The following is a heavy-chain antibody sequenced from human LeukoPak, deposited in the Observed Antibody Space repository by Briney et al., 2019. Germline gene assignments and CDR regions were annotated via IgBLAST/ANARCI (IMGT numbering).Heavy chain of an antibody. D-gene: IGHD3-10*01. CDR1: GFTFSSFA. Sequence: GGSLRLSCSASGFTFSSFAMHWVRQAPGKGLEYVAAISRNGGSTYYADSVKGRFTISRDNSKSTLYLQMSSLRAEDTAVYYCAKDGFGEPPVGHFDYWGQGTLVTVSS. J-gene: IGHJ4*02. V-gene: IGHV3-64D*09. CDR2: ISRNGGST. CDR3: AKDGFGEPPVGHFDY.